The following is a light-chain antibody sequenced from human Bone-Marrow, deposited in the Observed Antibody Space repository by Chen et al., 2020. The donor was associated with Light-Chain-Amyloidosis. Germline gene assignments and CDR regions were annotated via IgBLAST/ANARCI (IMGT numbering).Light chain of an antibody. CDR3: QSADSSGTYEAI. Sequence: SYDLTQPPSVSVSPGQTARIPCSGDDLPTKYAYWYQQKPGQAPVLVIHRDTERPSGISERFSGSSSGTTATLTISGVQAEDEADYHCQSADSSGTYEAIFGGGTKLTVL. V-gene: IGLV3-25*03. CDR1: DLPTKY. CDR2: RDT. J-gene: IGLJ2*01.